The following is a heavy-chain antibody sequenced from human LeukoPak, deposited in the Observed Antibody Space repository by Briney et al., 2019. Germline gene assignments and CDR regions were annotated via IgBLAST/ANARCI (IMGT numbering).Heavy chain of an antibody. D-gene: IGHD1-26*01. Sequence: PSETLSLTCTVYGGSVSSGTYYWSWIRQPAGKGLEWIGRIYGSGNTNYNPSLKSRVTISVDTSRNQFSLKLSSVSTADTAVYYCARDLGIVGATRGMFGHWGQGTLVTVSS. CDR3: ARDLGIVGATRGMFGH. V-gene: IGHV4-61*02. J-gene: IGHJ5*02. CDR2: IYGSGNT. CDR1: GGSVSSGTYY.